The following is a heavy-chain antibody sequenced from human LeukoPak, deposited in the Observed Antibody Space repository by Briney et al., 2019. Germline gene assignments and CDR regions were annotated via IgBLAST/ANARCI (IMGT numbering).Heavy chain of an antibody. V-gene: IGHV4-30-4*01. CDR1: GGSISSGDYY. J-gene: IGHJ4*02. D-gene: IGHD6-13*01. Sequence: SETLSLTCTVCGGSISSGDYYWSWTRQPPGKGLEWIGYIYYSGSTYYNPSLKSRVTISVDTSKNQFSLKLSSVTAADTAVYYCARASGGAAAGLDYWGQGTLVTVSS. CDR2: IYYSGST. CDR3: ARASGGAAAGLDY.